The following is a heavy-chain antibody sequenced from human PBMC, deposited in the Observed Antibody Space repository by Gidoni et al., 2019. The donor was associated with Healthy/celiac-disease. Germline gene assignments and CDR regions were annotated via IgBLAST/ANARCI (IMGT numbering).Heavy chain of an antibody. V-gene: IGHV4-39*01. CDR2: TYYSGST. D-gene: IGHD1-1*01. J-gene: IGHJ6*02. CDR1: GGTISSSSYY. CDR3: ARRTKRPPYGMDV. Sequence: QLQLQQPGPGLVKPSETLSLSCTVSGGTISSSSYYRGWNRQPPGKGLEWIGSTYYSGSTYYNPSRKSRVAISVDTSKTQFSLKLSSETAADTAVYYCARRTKRPPYGMDVWGQGTTVTVSS.